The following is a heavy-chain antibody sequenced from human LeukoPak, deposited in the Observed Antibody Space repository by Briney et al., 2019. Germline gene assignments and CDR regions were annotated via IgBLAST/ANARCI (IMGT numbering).Heavy chain of an antibody. Sequence: GGSLRLSCAASGFTVSSNYMSWVRQAPGKGLEWVSVIYSGGSTYYADSVKGRFTISRDNSKNTLYLQMNSLRAEDTAVYYCAREKPRVTIFGVVIHYGMDVWGQGTTATVSS. CDR1: GFTVSSNY. CDR3: AREKPRVTIFGVVIHYGMDV. J-gene: IGHJ6*02. D-gene: IGHD3-3*01. CDR2: IYSGGST. V-gene: IGHV3-53*01.